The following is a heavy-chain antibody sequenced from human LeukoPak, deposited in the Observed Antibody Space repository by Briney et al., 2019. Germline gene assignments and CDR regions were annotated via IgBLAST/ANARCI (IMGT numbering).Heavy chain of an antibody. V-gene: IGHV3-23*01. J-gene: IGHJ4*02. CDR3: AKWITMVRGVMDY. CDR1: GLTFTNYD. D-gene: IGHD3-10*01. Sequence: PGGSLRLSCATSGLTFTNYDLNCVRQAPGKGPEWVSAITGSGDRTSYPDSVKGRFTISRDNSKNMVHLRMNSMRAEDTAVYYCAKWITMVRGVMDYWGQGNLVTVSS. CDR2: ITGSGDRT.